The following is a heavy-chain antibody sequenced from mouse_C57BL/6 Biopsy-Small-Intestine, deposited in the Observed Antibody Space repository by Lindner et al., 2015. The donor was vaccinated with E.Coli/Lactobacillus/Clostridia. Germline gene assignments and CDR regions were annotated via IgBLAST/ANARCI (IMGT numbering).Heavy chain of an antibody. J-gene: IGHJ2*01. CDR2: IDPSSGYS. Sequence: VQLQESGAELAKPGASVKLSCKASGYSFTSYWLHWVKERPGQGLEWIGYIDPSSGYSEFNQKFKDKATLTADKSSSTAYMQLSSLTYEDSAVYYCARSTLPGYFDYWGQGTTLTVSS. V-gene: IGHV1-7*01. CDR3: ARSTLPGYFDY. D-gene: IGHD2-10*01. CDR1: GYSFTSYW.